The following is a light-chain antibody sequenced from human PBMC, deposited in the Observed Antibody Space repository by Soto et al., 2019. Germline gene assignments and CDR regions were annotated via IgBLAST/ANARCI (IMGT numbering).Light chain of an antibody. CDR3: ASWDDSLSAVL. CDR2: NSN. V-gene: IGLV1-47*02. CDR1: XFNIGDDP. J-gene: IGLJ3*02. Sequence: QSVLTQPPSASGTPGQSVTISCSXXXFNIGDDPVFWYQQLPGTAPKLLIFNSNERPSGVPDRFSGSKSGTSASLAISGLRSEDEADYYCASWDDSLSAVLFGGGTK.